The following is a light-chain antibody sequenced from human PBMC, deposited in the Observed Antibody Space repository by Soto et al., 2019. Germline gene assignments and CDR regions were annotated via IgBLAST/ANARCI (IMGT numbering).Light chain of an antibody. CDR3: QQSYSTPIT. V-gene: IGKV1-39*01. CDR2: AAS. Sequence: DIQMTQPPSSPSASVGDRVTITCRASQSISSYLNWYQQKPGKAPKLLIYAASSLQSGVPSRFSGSGSGTDFTLTISSLQPEDFATYYCQQSYSTPITFGQGTRLRL. J-gene: IGKJ5*01. CDR1: QSISSY.